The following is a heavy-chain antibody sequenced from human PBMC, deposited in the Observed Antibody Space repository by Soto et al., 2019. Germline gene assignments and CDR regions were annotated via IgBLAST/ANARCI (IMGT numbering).Heavy chain of an antibody. J-gene: IGHJ5*02. V-gene: IGHV3-23*01. D-gene: IGHD4-17*01. CDR1: GFIFGSHA. Sequence: GGSLRLSCAASGFIFGSHAMSWARQAPGKGLEWVSAIIYSGGSTYYADSVKGRFTVSRDNSKNTLYLLMNSLRAEDTAVYYCARSTANWLDPWGQGTLVTVPQ. CDR3: ARSTANWLDP. CDR2: IIYSGGST.